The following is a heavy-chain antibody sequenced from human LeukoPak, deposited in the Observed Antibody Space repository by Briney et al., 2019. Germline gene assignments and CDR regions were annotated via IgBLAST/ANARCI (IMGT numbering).Heavy chain of an antibody. CDR2: IIPIFGTA. CDR3: ATRSLWFGESAVFDY. V-gene: IGHV1-69*13. CDR1: GGTFSSYA. J-gene: IGHJ4*02. Sequence: ASVKVSCKASGGTFSSYAISWVRQAPGQGLEWMGGIIPIFGTANYAQKFQGRVTITAGESTSTAYMELSGLRSEDTAVYYCATRSLWFGESAVFDYWGQGTLVTVSS. D-gene: IGHD3-10*01.